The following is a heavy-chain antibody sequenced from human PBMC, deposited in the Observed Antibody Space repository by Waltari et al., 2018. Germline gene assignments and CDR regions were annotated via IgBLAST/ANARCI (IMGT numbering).Heavy chain of an antibody. Sequence: QVQLVESGGGVVHPGRSLRLSCEASGFTFSYHAVHWVRQAPGKGLEWVVGISYDGSDEYYADSVRGRFTISRDDSKDTVNLQMNSLRPEDTAVYYCARDGPLQIQSWYSFDYWGQGTLVTVSS. D-gene: IGHD5-18*01. CDR3: ARDGPLQIQSWYSFDY. J-gene: IGHJ4*02. V-gene: IGHV3-30*07. CDR1: GFTFSYHA. CDR2: ISYDGSDE.